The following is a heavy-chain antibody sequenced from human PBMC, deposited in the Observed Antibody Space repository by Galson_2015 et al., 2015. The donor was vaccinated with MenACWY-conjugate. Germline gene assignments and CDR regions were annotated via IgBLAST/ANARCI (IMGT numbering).Heavy chain of an antibody. Sequence: SGAEVKQPGESLTLSCKASGCHFITYWMGWVRQVPGKGLEWVGLISPIDSKTRYSPAFEGRVTFSADNSITTAYLQWNSLQASDTAMYYCARHPPGGRGMDVWGQGTTVTVSS. V-gene: IGHV5-51*01. J-gene: IGHJ6*02. CDR3: ARHPPGGRGMDV. D-gene: IGHD1-26*01. CDR1: GCHFITYW. CDR2: ISPIDSKT.